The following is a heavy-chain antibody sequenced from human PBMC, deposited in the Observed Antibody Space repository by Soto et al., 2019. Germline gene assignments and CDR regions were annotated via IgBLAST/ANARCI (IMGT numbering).Heavy chain of an antibody. Sequence: SETLSLTCAVSGASITGHYWPWVRQPPGKGLEWIGNVFHTGNTNYNASLQSRLSMSVDTSSSQISLKLTSMTAADTAMYYCVRGNGWFDPWGQGVLVT. V-gene: IGHV4-59*11. D-gene: IGHD4-17*01. CDR2: VFHTGNT. J-gene: IGHJ5*02. CDR1: GASITGHY. CDR3: VRGNGWFDP.